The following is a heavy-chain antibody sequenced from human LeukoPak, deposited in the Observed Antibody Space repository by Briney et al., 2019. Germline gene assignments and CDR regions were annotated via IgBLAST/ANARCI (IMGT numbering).Heavy chain of an antibody. CDR3: VSLLDP. J-gene: IGHJ5*02. V-gene: IGHV3-30-3*01. CDR2: ISSDGSKK. CDR1: GFTFSTYA. Sequence: GRSLRLSCAASGFTFSTYAMNWVRQAPGKGLEWVAVISSDGSKKYYADSVKGRFTISRDNSKNTLYLQTNSLRAEDTAMYYCVSLLDPWGQGTLATVSS.